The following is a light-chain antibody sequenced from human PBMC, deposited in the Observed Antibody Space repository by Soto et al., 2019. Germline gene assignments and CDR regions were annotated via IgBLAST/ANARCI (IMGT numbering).Light chain of an antibody. CDR1: STDVGAYNY. Sequence: QSALTQPPSASGSPGQSVTISCTGTSTDVGAYNYVSWYQQHPGKAPKVLIYGNDRFSGSKSGTSASLAITGLQAEDEADYYCQSYDSSLSGWVFGGGTKLTVL. CDR2: G. V-gene: IGLV2-8*01. CDR3: QSYDSSLSGWV. J-gene: IGLJ3*02.